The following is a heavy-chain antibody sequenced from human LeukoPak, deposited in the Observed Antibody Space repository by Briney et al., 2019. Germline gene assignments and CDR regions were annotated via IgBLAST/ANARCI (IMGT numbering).Heavy chain of an antibody. CDR2: IRSKAYGGTT. V-gene: IGHV3-49*04. CDR3: TRHDYGALSGGHNEKNGMDV. CDR1: GFTFSTYS. D-gene: IGHD4-17*01. Sequence: GGSLRLSCAASGFTFSTYSMNWVRQAPGKGLEWVGFIRSKAYGGTTEYAASVKGRFTISRDDSKSIAYLQMNSLKTEDTAVYYCTRHDYGALSGGHNEKNGMDVWGQGTTVTVSS. J-gene: IGHJ6*02.